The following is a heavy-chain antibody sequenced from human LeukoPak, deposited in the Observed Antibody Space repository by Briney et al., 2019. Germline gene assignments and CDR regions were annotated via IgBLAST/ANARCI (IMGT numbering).Heavy chain of an antibody. CDR1: GYTFTGYY. V-gene: IGHV1-2*06. CDR2: INPNSGGT. Sequence: GASVKVSCKASGYTFTGYYMHWVRQAPGQGLEWMGRINPNSGGTNYAQKFQGRVTMTRDTSISTAYMELSRLRSDDTAVYYCARVGATGYYYYYGMDVWGQGTTVTVSS. CDR3: ARVGATGYYYYYGMDV. D-gene: IGHD1-26*01. J-gene: IGHJ6*02.